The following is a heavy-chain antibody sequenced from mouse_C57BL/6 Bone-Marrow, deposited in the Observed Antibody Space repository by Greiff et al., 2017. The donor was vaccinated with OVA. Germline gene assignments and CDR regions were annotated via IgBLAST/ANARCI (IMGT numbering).Heavy chain of an antibody. D-gene: IGHD1-1*01. J-gene: IGHJ3*01. CDR2: ILPGSGST. CDR3: ERIITTVVATRAWFAY. V-gene: IGHV1-9*01. CDR1: GYTFTGYW. Sequence: VQLQESGAELMKPGASVTLSCKATGYTFTGYWIEWVKQRPGHGLEWIGEILPGSGSTNYNEKFKGKATFTADTSSNTAYMQLSSLTTEDSAIYYCERIITTVVATRAWFAYWGQGTLVTVSA.